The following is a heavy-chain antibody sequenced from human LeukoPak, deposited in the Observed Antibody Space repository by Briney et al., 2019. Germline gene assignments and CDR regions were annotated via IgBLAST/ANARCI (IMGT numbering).Heavy chain of an antibody. D-gene: IGHD6-13*01. V-gene: IGHV3-30*02. CDR2: IRYDGTNK. CDR3: TRAFEAAAGTSYFDY. CDR1: GFTFSNYG. Sequence: GGSLRLSCAASGFTFSNYGMHWVRQAPGKGLDWVAFIRYDGTNKYSADSVEGRFTISRDNSKNTLYLQMNSLKAEDTAVYYYTRAFEAAAGTSYFDYWGQGTLVTVSS. J-gene: IGHJ4*02.